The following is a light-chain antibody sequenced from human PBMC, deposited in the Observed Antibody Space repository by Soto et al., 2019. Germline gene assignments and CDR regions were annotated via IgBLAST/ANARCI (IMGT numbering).Light chain of an antibody. CDR2: AAS. J-gene: IGKJ1*01. Sequence: DMQMTPSPSSLSASVVDRVTITCRASQSISSYLNWYQQKPGKAPKLLIYAASSLQSGVPSRFSGSGSGTDFTLTISSLQPEDFATYYCQQSYSTPWTFGQGTKVDIK. CDR3: QQSYSTPWT. CDR1: QSISSY. V-gene: IGKV1-39*01.